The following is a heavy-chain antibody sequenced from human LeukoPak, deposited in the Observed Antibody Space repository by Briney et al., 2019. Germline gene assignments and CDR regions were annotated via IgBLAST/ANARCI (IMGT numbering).Heavy chain of an antibody. CDR3: TRDRSRAEDD. J-gene: IGHJ4*02. V-gene: IGHV3-7*01. CDR2: INQGGSDK. Sequence: GGSLRLSCAPSVFTVSRHWMSGVRQAPAKGLEWVANINQGGSDKYYVDSVKGRFTISRDNANNLLYLQMNSLRGEDTAVYYCTRDRSRAEDDWGQGTLVSVCS. D-gene: IGHD1-14*01. CDR1: VFTVSRHW.